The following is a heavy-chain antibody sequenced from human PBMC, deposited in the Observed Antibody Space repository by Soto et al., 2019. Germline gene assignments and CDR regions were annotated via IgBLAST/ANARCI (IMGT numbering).Heavy chain of an antibody. Sequence: GASVKVSCKASGGTFSSYAISWVRQAPGQGLERMGGIIPIFGTANYAQKFQGRVTITADKSTSTAYMELSSLRSEDTAVYYCARGGMVTAEIDYWGQGTLVTVSS. J-gene: IGHJ4*02. CDR3: ARGGMVTAEIDY. CDR2: IIPIFGTA. V-gene: IGHV1-69*06. D-gene: IGHD2-21*02. CDR1: GGTFSSYA.